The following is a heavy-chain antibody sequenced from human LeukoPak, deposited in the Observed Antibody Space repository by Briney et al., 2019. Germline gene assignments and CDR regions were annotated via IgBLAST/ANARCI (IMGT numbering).Heavy chain of an antibody. CDR1: GFTFSSYW. CDR3: ARELIMTTVTINYYYYMDV. J-gene: IGHJ6*03. D-gene: IGHD4-17*01. V-gene: IGHV3-7*01. CDR2: IKQDGSEK. Sequence: PGGSLRLPCAASGFTFSSYWMSWVRQAPGKGLEWVANIKQDGSEKYYVDSVKGRFTISRDNAKNSLYLQMNSLRAEDTAVYYCARELIMTTVTINYYYYMDVWGKGTTVTVSS.